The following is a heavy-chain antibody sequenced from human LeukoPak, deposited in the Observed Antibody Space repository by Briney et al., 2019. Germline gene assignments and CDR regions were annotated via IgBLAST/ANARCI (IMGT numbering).Heavy chain of an antibody. V-gene: IGHV3-48*01. J-gene: IGHJ4*02. CDR2: ISSSSSTI. D-gene: IGHD3-22*01. CDR3: ARGDHYYDSSGLAAHFDY. CDR1: GFNVNSNY. Sequence: PGGSLRLSCAASGFNVNSNYMTWVRQAPGKGLEWVSYISSSSSTIYYADSVKGRFTISRDNAKNSLYLQMNSLRAEDTAVYYCARGDHYYDSSGLAAHFDYWGQGTLVTVSS.